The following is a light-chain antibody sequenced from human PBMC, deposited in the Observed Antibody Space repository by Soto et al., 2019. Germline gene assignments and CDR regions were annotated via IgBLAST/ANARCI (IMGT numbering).Light chain of an antibody. CDR3: QQYATSTLT. CDR1: QSLSNNF. V-gene: IGKV3-20*01. CDR2: GAS. Sequence: DIVLTQSPGTLSLSPGDRAALSCGASQSLSNNFLAWYQQKPGQAPRLLISGASSRATGIPDRFSGSGSGTDFTLTITRVEPEDFAVYYCQQYATSTLTFGGGTKVEIK. J-gene: IGKJ4*01.